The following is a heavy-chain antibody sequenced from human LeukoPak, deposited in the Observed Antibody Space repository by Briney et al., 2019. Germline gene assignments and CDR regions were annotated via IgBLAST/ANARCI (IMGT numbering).Heavy chain of an antibody. CDR1: GLTFSNYG. V-gene: IGHV3-23*01. Sequence: GGSLRLSCAASGLTFSNYGMSWVRQAPGKGLEWVSAISGSGGFTYYADSVKGRFTISRDNSRNTLYLLMNSLRAEDTAVYYCAKSGAAAGYFDSWGQGTLVTVSS. CDR2: ISGSGGFT. CDR3: AKSGAAAGYFDS. D-gene: IGHD6-13*01. J-gene: IGHJ4*02.